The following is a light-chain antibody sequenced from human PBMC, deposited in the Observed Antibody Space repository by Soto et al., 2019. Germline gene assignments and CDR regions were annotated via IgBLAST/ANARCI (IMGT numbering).Light chain of an antibody. CDR1: QDIRND. CDR3: LQDNSYPWT. Sequence: AIQMTQSPSSLSVSVRDRVTITCWASQDIRNDLHWYQQKPGEAPNLLIYAATTFQSGVPSRFSGSGSGTHFTLNISSLQPEDLATYFCLQDNSYPWTFGQGTKVEIK. J-gene: IGKJ1*01. CDR2: AAT. V-gene: IGKV1-6*01.